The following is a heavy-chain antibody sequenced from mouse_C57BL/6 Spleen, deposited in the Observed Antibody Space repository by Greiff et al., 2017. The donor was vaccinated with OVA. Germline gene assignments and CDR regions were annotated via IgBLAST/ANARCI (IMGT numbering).Heavy chain of an antibody. CDR3: ARRSSGYGYFDY. CDR1: GYTFTSYW. Sequence: QVQLQQSGAELVKPGASVKLSCKASGYTFTSYWMQWVKQRPGQGLEWIGEIDPSDSYTNYNQKFKGKAPLTVDTSSSTAYMQLSSLTSEDSAVYYCARRSSGYGYFDYWGQGTTLTVSS. V-gene: IGHV1-50*01. J-gene: IGHJ2*01. D-gene: IGHD3-2*02. CDR2: IDPSDSYT.